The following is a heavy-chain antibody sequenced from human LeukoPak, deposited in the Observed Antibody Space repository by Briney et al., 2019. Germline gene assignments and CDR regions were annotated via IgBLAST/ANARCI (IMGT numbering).Heavy chain of an antibody. J-gene: IGHJ5*02. CDR3: ARHISVYCGGDCYSPNWFDP. Sequence: SETLSLTCTVSGGSISSSSYHWGWIRQPPGKGLEWIGSIYYSGSTYYNPSLKSRVTISVDTSKNQFSLKLSSVTAADTAVYYCARHISVYCGGDCYSPNWFDPWGQGTLVTVSS. D-gene: IGHD2-21*02. CDR1: GGSISSSSYH. V-gene: IGHV4-39*01. CDR2: IYYSGST.